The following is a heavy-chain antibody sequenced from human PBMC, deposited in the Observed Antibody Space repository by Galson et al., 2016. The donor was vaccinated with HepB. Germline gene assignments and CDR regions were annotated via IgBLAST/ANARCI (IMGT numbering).Heavy chain of an antibody. D-gene: IGHD3-3*01. CDR1: GFTFSDYA. Sequence: SLRLSCAASGFTFSDYAMSWVRQAPGKGLEWVSDISGGGTNTNYADSVKGRFTASRDNSKNMLYMEMNSLRAEDTAIYYCAKERLAISAIGYFDYWGQGTLVSVSS. J-gene: IGHJ4*02. V-gene: IGHV3-23*01. CDR3: AKERLAISAIGYFDY. CDR2: ISGGGTNT.